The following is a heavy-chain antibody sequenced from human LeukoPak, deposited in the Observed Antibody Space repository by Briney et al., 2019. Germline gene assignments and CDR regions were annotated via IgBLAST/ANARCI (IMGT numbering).Heavy chain of an antibody. J-gene: IGHJ4*02. V-gene: IGHV4-38-2*01. D-gene: IGHD4-11*01. CDR1: GYFVSSGYY. Sequence: PSETLSLTCGVSGYFVSSGYYWGWIRRPPGQGLEWIGNIYNTGSTYYNPSLKSRVTISVDTSKNQFSLKLTSVTSADTAVYFCASRTTVTNALSFDYWGRGALVAVSS. CDR2: IYNTGST. CDR3: ASRTTVTNALSFDY.